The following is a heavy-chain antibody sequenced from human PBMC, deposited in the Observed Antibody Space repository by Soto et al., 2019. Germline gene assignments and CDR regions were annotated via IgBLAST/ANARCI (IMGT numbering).Heavy chain of an antibody. J-gene: IGHJ5*02. CDR1: GGSISSYY. D-gene: IGHD3-10*02. CDR3: ARTLFGWGIWFDP. Sequence: QVQLQESGPGLVKPSETLSLTCTVSGGSISSYYWSWIRQPPGKGLEWIGYIYYSGSTNYNPSLQSRVTISVDTSNNQFSLKLSSVTAADTAVYYCARTLFGWGIWFDPWGQGTLVTVSS. CDR2: IYYSGST. V-gene: IGHV4-59*01.